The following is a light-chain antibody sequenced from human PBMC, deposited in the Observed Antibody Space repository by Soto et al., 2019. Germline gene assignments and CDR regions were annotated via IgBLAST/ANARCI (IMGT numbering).Light chain of an antibody. V-gene: IGKV3-11*01. CDR3: QQRHMWPIT. J-gene: IGKJ5*01. Sequence: DIVLTRSPGTLSVSPGERATLSCRASQSFRGLLAWYQQKPGQAPRLLIYDAYNRATGIPPRFSGSGSGTDFTLTISSLEPEDSAVYYCQQRHMWPITFGQGTRLEIK. CDR1: QSFRGL. CDR2: DAY.